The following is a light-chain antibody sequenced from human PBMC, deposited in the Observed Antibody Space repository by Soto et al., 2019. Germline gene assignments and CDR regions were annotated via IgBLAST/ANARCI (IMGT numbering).Light chain of an antibody. CDR2: DVS. Sequence: QSALTKPASVSGSPGQSITISCTGTSSDVGGYNFVSWYQQHPGKAPKFIIYDVSNRPSGVSNRFSGSKSGNTASLTISGLQAEDEADYYCSSYTSSSSFVLFGGGTKLTVL. V-gene: IGLV2-14*01. CDR3: SSYTSSSSFVL. CDR1: SSDVGGYNF. J-gene: IGLJ2*01.